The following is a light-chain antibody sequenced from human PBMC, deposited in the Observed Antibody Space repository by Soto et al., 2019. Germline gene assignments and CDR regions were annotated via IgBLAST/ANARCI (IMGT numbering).Light chain of an antibody. J-gene: IGLJ3*02. V-gene: IGLV1-40*01. CDR1: SSNIGAGYD. CDR2: GNS. CDR3: QSYDSSLSGWV. Sequence: QSVLTQPPSVCGAPGQRVTISCTGSSSNIGAGYDVHWYQQLPGTAPNLLIYGNSNRPSGVPDRFSGSKSGTSASLAITGLQAEDEADYYCQSYDSSLSGWVFGGGTKLTVL.